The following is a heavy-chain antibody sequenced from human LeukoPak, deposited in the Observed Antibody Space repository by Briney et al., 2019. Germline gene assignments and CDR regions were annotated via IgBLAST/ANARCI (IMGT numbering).Heavy chain of an antibody. CDR3: AKESSTSYYDFWSGYYRYYGMDV. Sequence: PGGSLRLSCAASGFTFSSYGMHWVRPAPGKGLEWVAVISYDGSNKYYADSVKGRFTISRDNSKNTLYLQMNSLRAEDTAVYYCAKESSTSYYDFWSGYYRYYGMDVWGQGTTVTVSS. J-gene: IGHJ6*02. CDR1: GFTFSSYG. CDR2: ISYDGSNK. V-gene: IGHV3-30*18. D-gene: IGHD3-3*01.